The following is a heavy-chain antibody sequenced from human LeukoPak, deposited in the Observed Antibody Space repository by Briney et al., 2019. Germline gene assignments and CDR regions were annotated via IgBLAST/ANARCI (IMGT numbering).Heavy chain of an antibody. CDR1: GGSISNYY. CDR3: ATLRYCSGGSCFPKYFQH. J-gene: IGHJ1*01. D-gene: IGHD2-15*01. V-gene: IGHV4-4*07. CDR2: ISTSGST. Sequence: SETLSLTCTVSGGSISNYYWSWIRQPAGKGLEWIGRISTSGSTNYNPSLKSRVTISVDTSKNQFSLKLTSVTAADTAMYYCATLRYCSGGSCFPKYFQHWGQGTLVTVSS.